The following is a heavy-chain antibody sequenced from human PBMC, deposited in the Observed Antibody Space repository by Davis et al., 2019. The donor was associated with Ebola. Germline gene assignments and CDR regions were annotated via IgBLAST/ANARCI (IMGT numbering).Heavy chain of an antibody. CDR2: ISAYNGNT. D-gene: IGHD3-16*01. J-gene: IGHJ6*02. CDR3: AREHEGGYGYYYYGMDV. V-gene: IGHV1-18*01. CDR1: GYTFTSYG. Sequence: ASVKVSCKASGYTFTSYGISWVRQAPGQGLEWMGWISAYNGNTNYAQKLQGRVTMTTDTSTSTAYMELRSLRSEDTAVYYWAREHEGGYGYYYYGMDVWGQGTTVTVSS.